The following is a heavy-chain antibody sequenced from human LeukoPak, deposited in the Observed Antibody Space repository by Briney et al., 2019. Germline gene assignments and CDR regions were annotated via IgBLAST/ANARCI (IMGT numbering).Heavy chain of an antibody. V-gene: IGHV4-34*01. CDR3: ARAVRLWFGEADYMDV. CDR2: IYHSGST. J-gene: IGHJ6*03. Sequence: SETLSLTCGVYGGSFSDYYWSWIRQSPGKGLEWIGSIYHSGSTYYNPSLKSRVTISVDTSKNQFSLKLSSVTAADTAVYYCARAVRLWFGEADYMDVWGKGTTVTISS. CDR1: GGSFSDYY. D-gene: IGHD3-10*01.